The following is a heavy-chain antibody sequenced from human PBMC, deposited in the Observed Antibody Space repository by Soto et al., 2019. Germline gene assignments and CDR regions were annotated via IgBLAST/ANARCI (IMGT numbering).Heavy chain of an antibody. CDR2: IYYSGST. CDR1: GGSISSYY. Sequence: SETLSLTCTVSGGSISSYYWSWIRQPPGKGLEWIGCIYYSGSTNYNPSLKSRVTMSVDTSKNQFSLKLRSVPAADTAVYYCARDGGDAYNWDYWGQGTLVTVSS. J-gene: IGHJ4*02. V-gene: IGHV4-59*01. CDR3: ARDGGDAYNWDY. D-gene: IGHD3-16*01.